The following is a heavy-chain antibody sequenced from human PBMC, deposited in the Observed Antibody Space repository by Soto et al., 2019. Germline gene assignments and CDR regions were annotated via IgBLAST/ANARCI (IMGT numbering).Heavy chain of an antibody. Sequence: QLLQSGGGLVQPGGSLTLSCAASGFTFGTTDMSWVRQAPGEGLEWVSTIDGSGGITYYADSMKGRFTISRDNSRNKVYLQMNSLRVDDTALYYCVKNSGWFNTWGQGALVTVSS. CDR2: IDGSGGIT. V-gene: IGHV3-23*01. CDR1: GFTFGTTD. CDR3: VKNSGWFNT. D-gene: IGHD3-10*01. J-gene: IGHJ5*02.